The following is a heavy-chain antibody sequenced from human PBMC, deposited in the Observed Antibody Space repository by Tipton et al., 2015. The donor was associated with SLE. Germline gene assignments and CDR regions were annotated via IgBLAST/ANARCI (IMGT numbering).Heavy chain of an antibody. CDR2: IYYSGRT. D-gene: IGHD5-12*01. CDR1: GASISSGGYY. V-gene: IGHV4-39*07. Sequence: TLSLTCTVSGASISSGGYYWSWIRQLPGKGLEWIGSIYYSGRTYYNPSLKSRVTISVDTSKNQFSVNLYSVTAADTAVYYCSRAPAPSGYIFDYWGQGALVTVSS. J-gene: IGHJ4*02. CDR3: SRAPAPSGYIFDY.